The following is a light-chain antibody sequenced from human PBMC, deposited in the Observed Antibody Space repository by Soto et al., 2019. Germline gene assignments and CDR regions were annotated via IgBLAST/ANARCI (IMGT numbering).Light chain of an antibody. Sequence: EVVLTHSPGTLSLSPGERATLSFSSSESVSSSFLTWYQQKPGQAPRLLIYRTSNRVTGIPDRFSGSGSGTDFTLTISRLEPEDFAVYFCQHYGNSLWTFGQGTKVDIK. CDR2: RTS. CDR3: QHYGNSLWT. J-gene: IGKJ1*01. V-gene: IGKV3-20*01. CDR1: ESVSSSF.